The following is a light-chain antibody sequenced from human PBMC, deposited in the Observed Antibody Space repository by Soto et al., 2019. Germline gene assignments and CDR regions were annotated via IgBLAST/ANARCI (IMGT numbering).Light chain of an antibody. Sequence: EIVMTPSPATLSVSPGERATLSCRASQSVSSDLAWYHQKPGQAPRLLIYGASTRATGIPARFSGSGSGTEFTLTISSLQSEDFAVYFCQQYNNWPPITFGQGTRLEI. V-gene: IGKV3-15*01. CDR2: GAS. CDR1: QSVSSD. J-gene: IGKJ5*01. CDR3: QQYNNWPPIT.